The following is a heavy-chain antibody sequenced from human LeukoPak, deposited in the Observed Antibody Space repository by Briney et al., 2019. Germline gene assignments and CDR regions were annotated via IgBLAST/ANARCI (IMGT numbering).Heavy chain of an antibody. D-gene: IGHD3-10*01. Sequence: PSETLSLTCAVYGGSFSGYYWSWVRQPPGKGLEWIGEINHSGSTNYNPSLTSRVTISVDTSKSQFSLKLSSVTAADTAVYYCARSQLYGSGSYGDWFDPWGQGTLVTVSS. V-gene: IGHV4-34*01. CDR2: INHSGST. CDR3: ARSQLYGSGSYGDWFDP. J-gene: IGHJ5*02. CDR1: GGSFSGYY.